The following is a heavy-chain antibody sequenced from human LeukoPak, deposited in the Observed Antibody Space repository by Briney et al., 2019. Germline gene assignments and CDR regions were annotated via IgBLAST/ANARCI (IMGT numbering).Heavy chain of an antibody. CDR3: AKAYYYGSGSFRSYYYYYMDV. CDR2: ISGSGGST. J-gene: IGHJ6*03. V-gene: IGHV3-23*01. Sequence: PGGSLRLSCAASGFTFSSYGMSWVRQAPGKGLEWVSAISGSGGSTYYADSVKGRFTISRDNSKNTLYLQMNSLRAEDTAVYYCAKAYYYGSGSFRSYYYYYMDVWGKGTTVTISS. D-gene: IGHD3-10*01. CDR1: GFTFSSYG.